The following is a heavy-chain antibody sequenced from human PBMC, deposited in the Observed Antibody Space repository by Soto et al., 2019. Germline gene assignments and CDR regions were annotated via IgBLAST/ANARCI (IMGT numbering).Heavy chain of an antibody. Sequence: QVPLVESGGGVVQPGTSLRLSCAVSGFTFSSYGMHWVRQAPGKGLEWVAHISYDGSNQHYVDSVKGRFTISRDNSTNTVYLQMNSLRAEESAVYYCAKDTYYYDSSGYYTFDYWGQGTLVTVSS. CDR3: AKDTYYYDSSGYYTFDY. CDR1: GFTFSSYG. V-gene: IGHV3-30*18. CDR2: ISYDGSNQ. D-gene: IGHD3-22*01. J-gene: IGHJ4*02.